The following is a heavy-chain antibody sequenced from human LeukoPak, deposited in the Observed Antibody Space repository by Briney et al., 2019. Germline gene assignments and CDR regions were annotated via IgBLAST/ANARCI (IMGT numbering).Heavy chain of an antibody. D-gene: IGHD6-19*01. V-gene: IGHV3-74*01. CDR1: GFTLSGYW. CDR3: AKLRETYSSGWYLHFDY. CDR2: INPDGSTT. J-gene: IGHJ4*02. Sequence: AGGSLRLSCAASGFTLSGYWIHWVRQAPGKGLVWVARINPDGSTTSYADSVKGRITISRDNSKNTLYLQMNSLRAEDTAVYYCAKLRETYSSGWYLHFDYWGQGTLVTVSS.